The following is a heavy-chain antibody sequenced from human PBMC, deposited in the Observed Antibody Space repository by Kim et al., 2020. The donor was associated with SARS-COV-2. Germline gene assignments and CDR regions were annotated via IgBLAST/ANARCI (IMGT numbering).Heavy chain of an antibody. V-gene: IGHV1-18*01. CDR1: GYTFTSYG. D-gene: IGHD3-10*01. Sequence: ASVKVSCKASGYTFTSYGISWVRQAPGQGLEWMGWISAYNGNTNYGQKLQGRVTMTTDTSTSTAYMELRSLRSDDTAVYYCAREAPVWFGELNAFDIWGQGTMVTVSS. CDR2: ISAYNGNT. CDR3: AREAPVWFGELNAFDI. J-gene: IGHJ3*02.